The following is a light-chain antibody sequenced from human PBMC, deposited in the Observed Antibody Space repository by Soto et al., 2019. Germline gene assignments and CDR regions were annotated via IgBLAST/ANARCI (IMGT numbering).Light chain of an antibody. CDR1: SSDVGGYGY. CDR2: EVS. V-gene: IGLV2-14*01. Sequence: QSALTQPASVSGSPGQSITISCTGTSSDVGGYGYVSWYQHHPGKAPKLMIYEVSNRPSGVSNRFSGSKSGNTASLTISGLKAEVEADYYCCSYTSSNTRVFGGGTKLTGL. CDR3: CSYTSSNTRV. J-gene: IGLJ3*02.